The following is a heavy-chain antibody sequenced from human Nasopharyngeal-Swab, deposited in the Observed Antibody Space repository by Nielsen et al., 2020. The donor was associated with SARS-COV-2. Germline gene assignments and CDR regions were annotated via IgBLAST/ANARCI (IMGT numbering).Heavy chain of an antibody. Sequence: GGSLRLSCAASGFTFSSYAMHWVRQAPGKGLEWVAVISYDGSNKYYADSVKGRFTISRDNSKNTLYLQMNSLRAEDTAVYYCATGSPYYYGSANDPWFDTWGQGTLVTVSS. CDR1: GFTFSSYA. D-gene: IGHD3-10*01. V-gene: IGHV3-30-3*01. CDR2: ISYDGSNK. CDR3: ATGSPYYYGSANDPWFDT. J-gene: IGHJ5*02.